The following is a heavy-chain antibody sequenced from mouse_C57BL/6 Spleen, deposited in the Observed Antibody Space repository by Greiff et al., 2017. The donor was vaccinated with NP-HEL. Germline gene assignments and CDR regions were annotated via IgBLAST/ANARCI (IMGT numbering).Heavy chain of an antibody. CDR2: ISDGGSYT. CDR1: GFTFSSYA. CDR3: ATMVTTDYFDY. D-gene: IGHD2-2*01. J-gene: IGHJ2*01. V-gene: IGHV5-4*03. Sequence: EVKLEESGGGLVKPGGSLKLSCAASGFTFSSYAMSWVRQTPEQRLEWVATISDGGSYTYYPDNVKGRFTFSRDNAKNNLYLQMSHLKSEDTAMYYCATMVTTDYFDYWGQGTTLTVSS.